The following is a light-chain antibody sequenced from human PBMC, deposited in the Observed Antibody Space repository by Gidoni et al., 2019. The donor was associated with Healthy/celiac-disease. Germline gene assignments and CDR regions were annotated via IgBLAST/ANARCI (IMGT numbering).Light chain of an antibody. V-gene: IGLV2-14*01. J-gene: IGLJ3*02. CDR2: DVT. CDR3: YSYTSSSTWV. Sequence: QSALTQPASVSGSPGQSITLSCTGTSSDVGGYNYASWYQQPPGKAPKLMIYDVTNRPSGVPTRFSGSKSGNTASLTISGLQAEDEADYFCYSYTSSSTWVFGGGTKLTVL. CDR1: SSDVGGYNY.